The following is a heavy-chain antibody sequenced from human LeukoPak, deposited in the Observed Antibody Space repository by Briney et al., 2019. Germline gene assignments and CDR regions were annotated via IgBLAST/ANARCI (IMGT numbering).Heavy chain of an antibody. V-gene: IGHV3-48*03. CDR1: GFTFSSYE. D-gene: IGHD6-19*01. Sequence: PGGSLRLSCAASGFTFSSYEMNWVRQAPGKGLEWVSYISSSGSTIYYADSVKGRFTISRDNAKNSLYPQMNSLRAEDTAVYYCARDFGPETDSSGWSYFDYWGQGTLVTVSS. CDR2: ISSSGSTI. J-gene: IGHJ4*02. CDR3: ARDFGPETDSSGWSYFDY.